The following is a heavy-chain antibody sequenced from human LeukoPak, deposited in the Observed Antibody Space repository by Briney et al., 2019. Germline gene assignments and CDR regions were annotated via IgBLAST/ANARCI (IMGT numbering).Heavy chain of an antibody. J-gene: IGHJ4*02. CDR2: ISYDGSNK. V-gene: IGHV3-30*04. CDR3: ARGAVHGEYFDY. CDR1: GFTFSSYA. Sequence: GRSLRLSCAASGFTFSSYAMHWVRQAPGKGLEWVAVISYDGSNKYYADSVKGRFTISRDNSKSTLYLQMNSLRAEDTAVYYCARGAVHGEYFDYWGQGTLVTVSS. D-gene: IGHD3-10*01.